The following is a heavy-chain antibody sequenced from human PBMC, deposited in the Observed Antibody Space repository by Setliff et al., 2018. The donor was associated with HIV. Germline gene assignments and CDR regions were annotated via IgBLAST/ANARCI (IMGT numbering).Heavy chain of an antibody. Sequence: SVKVSCKASGFTFTSSAVQWVRQARGQRLEWIGWIVVGSGNTNYAQKFQERVTITRDMSTSTAYMELRRLRSEDPAVYYCAAGGVDSGDYGYWGQGTLVTVS. D-gene: IGHD4-17*01. CDR2: IVVGSGNT. CDR1: GFTFTSSA. V-gene: IGHV1-58*01. J-gene: IGHJ4*02. CDR3: AAGGVDSGDYGY.